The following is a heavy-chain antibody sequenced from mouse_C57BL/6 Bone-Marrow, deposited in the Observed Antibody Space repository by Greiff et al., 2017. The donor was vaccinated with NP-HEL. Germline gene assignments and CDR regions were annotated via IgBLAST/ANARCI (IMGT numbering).Heavy chain of an antibody. CDR3: ARRYDYDGYWYFDV. CDR1: GYTFTSYG. V-gene: IGHV1-81*01. CDR2: IYTRSGNT. D-gene: IGHD2-4*01. J-gene: IGHJ1*03. Sequence: VQLQQSGAELARPGASVKLSCKASGYTFTSYGISWVKQRTGQGLEWIGEIYTRSGNTYYNEKFKGKATLTADKSSSTAYMELRSLTSEDSAVYFCARRYDYDGYWYFDVWGTGTTVTVSS.